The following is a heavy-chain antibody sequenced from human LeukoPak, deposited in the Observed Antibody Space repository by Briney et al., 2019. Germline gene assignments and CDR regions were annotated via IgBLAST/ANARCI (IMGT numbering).Heavy chain of an antibody. D-gene: IGHD6-13*01. CDR1: GGSISSYY. J-gene: IGHJ4*02. CDR3: ARDPGIAAAGPFDY. V-gene: IGHV4-59*01. CDR2: IYYSGST. Sequence: SETLSLTCTVSGGSISSYYWSWIRQPPGKGLEWIGYIYYSGSTNYNPSLKSRVTISVDTSKNRFSLKLSSVTAADTAVYYCARDPGIAAAGPFDYWGQGTLVTVSS.